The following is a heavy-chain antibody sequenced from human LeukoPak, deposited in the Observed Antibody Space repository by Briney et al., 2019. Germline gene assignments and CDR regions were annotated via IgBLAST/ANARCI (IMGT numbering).Heavy chain of an antibody. CDR3: AKDQVPMDV. CDR2: VHYNGSKI. Sequence: GGSLRLSCAASGFTFSTYGMHWVRQAPGKGLEWVAYVHYNGSKIYYTDSVKGRFTISRDNSKHTAYLQMSSLTTDDTGVYYCAKDQVPMDVWGKGTTVTVSS. V-gene: IGHV3-30*02. J-gene: IGHJ6*03. CDR1: GFTFSTYG.